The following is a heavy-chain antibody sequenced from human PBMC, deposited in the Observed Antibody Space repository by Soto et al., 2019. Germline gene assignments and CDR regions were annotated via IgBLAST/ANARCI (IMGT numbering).Heavy chain of an antibody. CDR1: GYTFTSYA. D-gene: IGHD6-19*01. J-gene: IGHJ6*02. CDR3: ASRQVVAGTNDYYYGTDV. Sequence: ASVKVSCKASGYTFTSYAMHWVRQAPGQRLEWMGWINAGNGNTKYSQKFQGRVTIIRDTAASTAYMELSSLRSEDTAVYYCASRQVVAGTNDYYYGTDVWGQGTTVTVSS. CDR2: INAGNGNT. V-gene: IGHV1-3*01.